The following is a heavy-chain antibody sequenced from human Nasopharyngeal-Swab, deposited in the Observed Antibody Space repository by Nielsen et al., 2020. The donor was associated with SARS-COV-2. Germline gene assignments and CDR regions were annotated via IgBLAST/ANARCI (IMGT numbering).Heavy chain of an antibody. CDR1: GVSISSGSYY. V-gene: IGHV4-61*09. CDR3: AREDRWTLTSFYYALDV. Sequence: SETLSLTCSVSGVSISSGSYYWSWIRQPAGKGLEWIGHMYTRGSTNYNPSLKSRVAISIDTSKNRFSLRLSSVTAADTAVYYCAREDRWTLTSFYYALDVWGQGTTVTVSS. D-gene: IGHD3-9*01. CDR2: MYTRGST. J-gene: IGHJ6*02.